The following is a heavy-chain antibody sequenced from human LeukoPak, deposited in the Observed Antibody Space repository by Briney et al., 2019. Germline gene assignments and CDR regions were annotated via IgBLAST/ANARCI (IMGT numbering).Heavy chain of an antibody. Sequence: HPLGFLRLSCAASGFTFSSYVMSWVRQAPGKGLEWVSGMIGSGGTACFADSVRGRFTISRDNSKNTLYLQMNRLRAEDTAVYYCTKSPHPYYYDSSGYYRLHFDYWGQGTLVTVFS. CDR1: GFTFSSYV. D-gene: IGHD3-22*01. V-gene: IGHV3-23*01. J-gene: IGHJ4*02. CDR2: MIGSGGTA. CDR3: TKSPHPYYYDSSGYYRLHFDY.